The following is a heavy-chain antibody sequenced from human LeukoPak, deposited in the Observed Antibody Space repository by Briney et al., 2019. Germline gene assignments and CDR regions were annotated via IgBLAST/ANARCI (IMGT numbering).Heavy chain of an antibody. J-gene: IGHJ6*03. V-gene: IGHV3-7*01. CDR3: ARDSYSYGGIYYYYMDV. CDR1: GFTFSSYW. D-gene: IGHD5-18*01. Sequence: GGSLRLACAASGFTFSSYWMSWVRQAPGKGLEWLANKKQDGSEKYYVDSVKGRFTISRENAKNSLYLQMNSLRAEDTAVYYCARDSYSYGGIYYYYMDVWGKGTTVTVSS. CDR2: KKQDGSEK.